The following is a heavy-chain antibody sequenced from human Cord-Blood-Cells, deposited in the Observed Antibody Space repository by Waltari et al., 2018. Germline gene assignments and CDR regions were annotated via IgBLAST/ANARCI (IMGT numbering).Heavy chain of an antibody. Sequence: EVQLVESGGGLVQPGGSLRLSCAASGFTFSSYEMHWVRQAPGKGLEWVSCISSSGSTIYYADSVKGRFTISRDNAKNSLYLQMNSLRAEDTAVYYCASPGHSSSWYGYYFDYWGQGTLVTVSS. CDR1: GFTFSSYE. V-gene: IGHV3-48*03. CDR2: ISSSGSTI. D-gene: IGHD6-13*01. CDR3: ASPGHSSSWYGYYFDY. J-gene: IGHJ4*02.